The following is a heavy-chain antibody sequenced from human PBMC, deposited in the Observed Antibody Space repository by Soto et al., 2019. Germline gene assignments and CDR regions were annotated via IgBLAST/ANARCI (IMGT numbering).Heavy chain of an antibody. J-gene: IGHJ4*02. CDR1: GYSFTNYW. D-gene: IGHD3-9*01. Sequence: GESLKISCKASGYSFTNYWIGWVRQMSGKGLEWMGVIYPADSNTKFSPSFQGQVTISVDKSISTAYLQWSSLKASDSAMYYCARQEYHFDGNSFGYWGQGTQVTVYS. CDR3: ARQEYHFDGNSFGY. V-gene: IGHV5-51*01. CDR2: IYPADSNT.